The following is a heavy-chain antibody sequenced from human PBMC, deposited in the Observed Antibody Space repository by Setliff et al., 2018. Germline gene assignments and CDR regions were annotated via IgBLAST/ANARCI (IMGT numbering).Heavy chain of an antibody. J-gene: IGHJ4*02. D-gene: IGHD5-18*01. CDR2: ISVYNGDT. CDR3: ARAPSVELVTIRTNSWFTY. CDR1: GYTFRNYA. V-gene: IGHV1-18*01. Sequence: SVKVSCKAPGYTFRNYAFAWVRQAPGQGLEWVGWISVYNGDTNYAQKFQGRVTLTTDTSTSTAYMELRSLTSDDSAFYYCARAPSVELVTIRTNSWFTYWGQGTLVTVS.